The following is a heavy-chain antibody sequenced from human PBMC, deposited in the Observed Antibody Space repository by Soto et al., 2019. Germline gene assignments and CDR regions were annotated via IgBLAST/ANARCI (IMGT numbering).Heavy chain of an antibody. Sequence: PSETLSLTCAVYGGSISSSNWWSWVRQPPGKGLEWIGEIYHSGSTNYNPSLKSRVTISVDKSKNQFSLKLSSVTAADTAVYYCARGWYDYVWGSSHYYGMDVWGQGTTVTVSS. V-gene: IGHV4-4*02. CDR2: IYHSGST. CDR3: ARGWYDYVWGSSHYYGMDV. J-gene: IGHJ6*02. CDR1: GGSISSSNW. D-gene: IGHD3-16*01.